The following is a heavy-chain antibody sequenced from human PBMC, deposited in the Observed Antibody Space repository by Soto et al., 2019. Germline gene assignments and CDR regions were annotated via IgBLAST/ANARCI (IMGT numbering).Heavy chain of an antibody. D-gene: IGHD3-10*01. V-gene: IGHV1-69*02. CDR2: IIPIAAIA. CDR3: ARGSIRVRGAPSWFDP. Sequence: QVQLVQSGAEVKKPGSSVKVSCKASGGTFSRYTINWVRQAPGQGLEWMGRIIPIAAIANYTQKFQGRVTITVAKSSPTAYMELSRLRSDDTAVYYCARGSIRVRGAPSWFDPWGQGTLVTVSS. J-gene: IGHJ5*02. CDR1: GGTFSRYT.